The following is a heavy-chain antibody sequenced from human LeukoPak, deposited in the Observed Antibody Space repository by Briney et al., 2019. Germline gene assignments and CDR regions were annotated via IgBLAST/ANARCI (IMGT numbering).Heavy chain of an antibody. CDR1: GFTLSTDH. J-gene: IGHJ4*02. Sequence: GGSLRLSCAASGFTLSTDHMNWVRQAPGKGLEWISYIGYSGRPIYYADSVKGRFTISRDNAKNSLSLQMNSLRDEDTAVYYCVRDQDYAFDYWGQGTLVTVSS. D-gene: IGHD3-16*01. CDR2: IGYSGRPI. V-gene: IGHV3-48*02. CDR3: VRDQDYAFDY.